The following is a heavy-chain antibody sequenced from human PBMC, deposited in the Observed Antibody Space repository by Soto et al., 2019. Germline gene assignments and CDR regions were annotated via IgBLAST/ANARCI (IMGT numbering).Heavy chain of an antibody. CDR3: AVHLGQNYYRLDV. D-gene: IGHD3-22*01. CDR2: ITGSGGSA. J-gene: IGHJ6*02. CDR1: GFTFSDFV. V-gene: IGHV3-23*01. Sequence: GGSLRLSCAASGFTFSDFVMSWVRQVPGKGLEWVSAITGSGGSAYYADSVKGRFTISRDNSKRTAFLEVSSLGAADTAVYYCAVHLGQNYYRLDVWGQGTTVTVSS.